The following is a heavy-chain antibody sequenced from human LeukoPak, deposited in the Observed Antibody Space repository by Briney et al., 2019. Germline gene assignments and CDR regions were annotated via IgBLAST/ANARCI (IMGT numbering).Heavy chain of an antibody. CDR2: INPNSGGT. Sequence: ASVKVSCKASGYTFTGYYMHWVRQAPGQGLEWMGWINPNSGGTNYAQKFQGRVTMTRDTSISTAYMELSRLRSDDTAVYYCARGFGIVVVPAASFGPWGQGTLVTVSS. V-gene: IGHV1-2*02. CDR1: GYTFTGYY. J-gene: IGHJ5*02. D-gene: IGHD2-2*01. CDR3: ARGFGIVVVPAASFGP.